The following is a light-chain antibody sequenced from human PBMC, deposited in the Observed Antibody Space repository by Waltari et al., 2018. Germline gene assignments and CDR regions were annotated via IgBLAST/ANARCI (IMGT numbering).Light chain of an antibody. Sequence: DIQMTQSPPSLSASVGARFTITCRASQSISSYLNWYQQKPGKAPKLLIYAASSLQSGVPSRFSGSGSGTDFTLTISSLQPEDFATYYCQQSYSTPLTFGGGTKVEIK. V-gene: IGKV1-39*01. J-gene: IGKJ4*01. CDR1: QSISSY. CDR2: AAS. CDR3: QQSYSTPLT.